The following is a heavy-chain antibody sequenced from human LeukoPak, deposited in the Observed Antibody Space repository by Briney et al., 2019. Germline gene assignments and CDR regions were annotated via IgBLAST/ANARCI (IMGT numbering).Heavy chain of an antibody. CDR3: ARVAKERVGGVYYFDY. V-gene: IGHV3-13*01. CDR1: GFTFSDYD. D-gene: IGHD1-1*01. Sequence: PGGSLRLSCAASGFTFSDYDMHWVRQATGKGLKWVSAIGTAGDTYDTGSVKGRFTICRENAKNSLYLQMNSLRAGDTAVYYCARVAKERVGGVYYFDYWGQGTLVTVSS. CDR2: IGTAGDT. J-gene: IGHJ4*02.